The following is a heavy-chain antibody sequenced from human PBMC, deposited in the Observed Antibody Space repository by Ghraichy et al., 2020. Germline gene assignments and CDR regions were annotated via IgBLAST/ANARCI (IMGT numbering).Heavy chain of an antibody. CDR2: INSGGSTM. V-gene: IGHV3-11*01. Sequence: VSCAASGFTFSDYSMTWIRQAPGKGLEWVSHINSGGSTMSYSDSLEGRFTISRDNARNSLYLQMSSLRADDTAVYFCARGSPDYGDTFFDYWGQGALVTVSS. CDR1: GFTFSDYS. J-gene: IGHJ4*02. CDR3: ARGSPDYGDTFFDY. D-gene: IGHD4/OR15-4a*01.